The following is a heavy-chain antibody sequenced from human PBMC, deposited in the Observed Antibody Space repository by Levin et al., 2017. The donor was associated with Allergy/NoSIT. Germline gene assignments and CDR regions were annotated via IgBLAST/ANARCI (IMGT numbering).Heavy chain of an antibody. CDR1: GGSISNDH. Sequence: GSLRLSCTVSGGSISNDHCSWIRQPPGKGLEWIGYNYDSGRTYYNPSLNSRVTMSVDTSKNQFSLKLNSVTTADTAVYYCATYERGVGGKGSWGQGTLVTVSS. D-gene: IGHD6-19*01. J-gene: IGHJ5*02. V-gene: IGHV4-59*01. CDR2: NYDSGRT. CDR3: ATYERGVGGKGS.